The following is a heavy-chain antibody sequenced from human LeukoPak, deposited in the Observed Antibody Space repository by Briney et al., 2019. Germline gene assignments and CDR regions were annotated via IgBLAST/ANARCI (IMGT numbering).Heavy chain of an antibody. CDR3: ARGQVDYFDY. J-gene: IGHJ4*02. D-gene: IGHD2-15*01. CDR1: GGPISSSSYY. Sequence: SETLSLTCPVSGGPISSSSYYWGWIRQPPGKGLEWIGSIYYSGSTYYNPSLKSRVTISVDTSKNQFSLELSSVTAADTAVYYCARGQVDYFDYWGQGTLVTVSS. V-gene: IGHV4-39*01. CDR2: IYYSGST.